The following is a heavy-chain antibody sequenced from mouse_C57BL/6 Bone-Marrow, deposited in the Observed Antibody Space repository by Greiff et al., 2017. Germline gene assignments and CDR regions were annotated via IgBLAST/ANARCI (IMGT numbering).Heavy chain of an antibody. Sequence: QVQLQQSGAELVKPGASVKISCKASGYAFSSYWMNWVKQRPGKGLEWIGQIYPGDGDTNYNGKFKGKATLTADKSSSTAYMQLSSLTSEDSAVYFCARTYYGSSPLMWYFDVWGTGTTVTVSS. CDR3: ARTYYGSSPLMWYFDV. D-gene: IGHD1-1*01. J-gene: IGHJ1*03. CDR2: IYPGDGDT. CDR1: GYAFSSYW. V-gene: IGHV1-80*01.